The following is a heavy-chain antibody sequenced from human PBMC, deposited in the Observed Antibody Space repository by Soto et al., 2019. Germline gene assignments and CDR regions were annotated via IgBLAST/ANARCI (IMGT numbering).Heavy chain of an antibody. Sequence: QVQLVESGGGVVQPGRSLRLSCAASGFTFSSYGMHWVRQAPGKGLEWVAVISYDGSNKYYADSVKGRFTISRDNSKNTLYLQMNSLRAEDTAVYYCAKAKYSGSYYYCGMDVWGQGTTVTVSS. CDR2: ISYDGSNK. CDR3: AKAKYSGSYYYCGMDV. J-gene: IGHJ6*02. CDR1: GFTFSSYG. V-gene: IGHV3-30*18. D-gene: IGHD1-26*01.